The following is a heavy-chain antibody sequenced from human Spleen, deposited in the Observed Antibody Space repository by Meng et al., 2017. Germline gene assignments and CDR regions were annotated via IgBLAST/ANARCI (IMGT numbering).Heavy chain of an antibody. D-gene: IGHD3-10*01. Sequence: SETLSLTCAVYGGSFSGYYWSWIRQPPGKGLEWIGEINHSGSTNYNPSLKSRVTISVDTSKNQFSLKLSSVTAADTAVYYCARALITMVRGYGFDYWGQGTLVTVSS. CDR1: GGSFSGYY. CDR2: INHSGST. V-gene: IGHV4-34*01. CDR3: ARALITMVRGYGFDY. J-gene: IGHJ4*02.